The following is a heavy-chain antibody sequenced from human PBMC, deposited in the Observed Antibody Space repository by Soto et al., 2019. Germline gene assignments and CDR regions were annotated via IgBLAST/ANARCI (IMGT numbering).Heavy chain of an antibody. CDR3: AKTTDGWFSAFEI. D-gene: IGHD6-19*01. V-gene: IGHV3-23*01. CDR1: GFIFSSYA. Sequence: EVQLLESGGGLVQPGGSLRLSCAASGFIFSSYAMSWVRQAPGKGLEWVSAISGSGTTAYYADSVKVRFTFSRDNSKKTMYLQMNSLRAEDTAVYYCAKTTDGWFSAFEIWGQGTMVTVSS. CDR2: ISGSGTTA. J-gene: IGHJ3*02.